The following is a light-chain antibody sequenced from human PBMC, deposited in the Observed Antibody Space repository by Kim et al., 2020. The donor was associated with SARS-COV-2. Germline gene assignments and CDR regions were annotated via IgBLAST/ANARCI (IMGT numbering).Light chain of an antibody. CDR3: SSYTSTYTWV. V-gene: IGLV2-14*03. CDR2: DVT. Sequence: GQSITISCTGSTSDVGGYNYVSWFQHHPDKAPKLMIYDVTKRHSGVSSRFSGSKSGNTASLTISGLQAEDEADYYCSSYTSTYTWVFGGGTQLTVL. J-gene: IGLJ3*02. CDR1: TSDVGGYNY.